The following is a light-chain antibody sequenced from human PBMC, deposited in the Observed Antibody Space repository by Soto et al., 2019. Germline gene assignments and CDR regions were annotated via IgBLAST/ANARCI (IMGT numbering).Light chain of an antibody. J-gene: IGKJ1*01. CDR2: GAS. CDR1: QSVSSD. V-gene: IGKV3-15*01. CDR3: QQYDNWPQT. Sequence: EIVMTQSPATLSVSPGERATLSCRASQSVSSDLAWYQQKPGQAPRLLIYGASTRATGIPARFSGRGSGTEFTLTISSLHSVDFEVYSCQQYDNWPQTFGQGTKVDIK.